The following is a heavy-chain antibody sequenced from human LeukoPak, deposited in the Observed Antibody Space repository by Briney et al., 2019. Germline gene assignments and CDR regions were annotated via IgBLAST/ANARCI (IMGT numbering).Heavy chain of an antibody. CDR1: GYTFTGYY. V-gene: IGHV1-2*02. D-gene: IGHD5-12*01. CDR3: ARVEGYANWFDP. Sequence: ASVKVSCKASGYTFTGYYMHWVRQAPGQGLGWMGWINPNSGGTNYAQKFQGRVTMTRDTSISTAYMELSRLRSDDTAVYYCARVEGYANWFDPWGQGTLVTVSS. J-gene: IGHJ5*02. CDR2: INPNSGGT.